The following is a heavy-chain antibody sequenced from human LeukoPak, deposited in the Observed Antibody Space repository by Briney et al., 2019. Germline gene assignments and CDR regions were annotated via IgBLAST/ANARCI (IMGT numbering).Heavy chain of an antibody. V-gene: IGHV3-21*01. CDR3: ARGLAVAGDY. Sequence: GGSLRLSCAASGFTFSSYSMNWVRQAPGKGLEWVSSISSSSSYIYYADSVKGRFTISRDNAKDSLYLQMNSLRAEDTAVYYCARGLAVAGDYWGQGTLVTVSS. J-gene: IGHJ4*02. D-gene: IGHD6-19*01. CDR2: ISSSSSYI. CDR1: GFTFSSYS.